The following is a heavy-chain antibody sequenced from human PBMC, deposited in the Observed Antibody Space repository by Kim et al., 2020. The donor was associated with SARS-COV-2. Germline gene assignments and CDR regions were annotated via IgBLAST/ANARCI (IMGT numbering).Heavy chain of an antibody. CDR2: INHSGST. V-gene: IGHV4-34*01. J-gene: IGHJ2*01. CDR3: ARGLGVPAATYWYFDL. Sequence: SETLSLTCAVYGGSFSGYYWSWIRQPPGKGLEWIGEINHSGSTNYNPSLKSRVTISVDTSKNQFSLKLSSVTAADTAVYYCARGLGVPAATYWYFDLWGRGTLVTVSS. CDR1: GGSFSGYY. D-gene: IGHD2-2*01.